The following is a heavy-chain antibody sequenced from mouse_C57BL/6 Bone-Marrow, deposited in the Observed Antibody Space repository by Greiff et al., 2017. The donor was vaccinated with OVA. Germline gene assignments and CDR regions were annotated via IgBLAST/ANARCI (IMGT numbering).Heavy chain of an antibody. J-gene: IGHJ1*03. CDR1: GYTFTSYW. D-gene: IGHD3-3*01. CDR3: AREEGDGYFDV. V-gene: IGHV1-64*01. CDR2: IHPNSGST. Sequence: VQLQQPGAELVKPGASVKLSCKASGYTFTSYWMHWVKQRPGQGLEWIGMIHPNSGSTNYNEKFKSKATLTVDKSSSTAYMQLSSLTSEDSAVYYCAREEGDGYFDVWGTGTTVTVSS.